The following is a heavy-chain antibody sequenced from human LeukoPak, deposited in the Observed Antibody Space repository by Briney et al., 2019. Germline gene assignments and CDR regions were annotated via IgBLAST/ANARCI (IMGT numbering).Heavy chain of an antibody. D-gene: IGHD6-19*01. CDR3: AKVTSSGWYLNY. Sequence: GGSLRLSCAASGFTFSSYAMSWVRQAPGKGLEWVSTITASGGNTYYADSVKGRFTISRDNSKNTLYLQVNGLRAEDTAVYYCAKVTSSGWYLNYWGQGTLVTVSS. J-gene: IGHJ4*02. CDR2: ITASGGNT. V-gene: IGHV3-23*01. CDR1: GFTFSSYA.